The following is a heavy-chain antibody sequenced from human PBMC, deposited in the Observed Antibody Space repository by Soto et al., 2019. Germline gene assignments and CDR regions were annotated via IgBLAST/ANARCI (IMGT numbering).Heavy chain of an antibody. CDR3: ARSPGVVLAGAFDY. Sequence: SGPTLVNPTPTLTLTCTFSGFSLSANGMRVNWIRQPPGKALEWLARIDWDDDKFYSTSLKTRLTISKDTSKSQVVLTMTNMDPEDTATYYCARSPGVVLAGAFDYWGQGTLVTVSS. CDR1: GFSLSANGMR. CDR2: IDWDDDK. D-gene: IGHD6-19*01. J-gene: IGHJ4*02. V-gene: IGHV2-70*04.